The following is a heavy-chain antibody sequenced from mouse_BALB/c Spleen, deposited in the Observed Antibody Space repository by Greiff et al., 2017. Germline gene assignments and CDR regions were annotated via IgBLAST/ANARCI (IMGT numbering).Heavy chain of an antibody. Sequence: LVKTGASVKISCKASGYSFTGYYMHWVRQSHGKSLEWIGYISCYNGATSYNQKFKGKATFTVDTSSSTAYMQFNSLTSEDSAVYYCARRGNGNYYFDYWGQGTTLTVSS. CDR3: ARRGNGNYYFDY. CDR1: GYSFTGYY. J-gene: IGHJ2*01. CDR2: ISCYNGAT. D-gene: IGHD2-1*01. V-gene: IGHV1S34*01.